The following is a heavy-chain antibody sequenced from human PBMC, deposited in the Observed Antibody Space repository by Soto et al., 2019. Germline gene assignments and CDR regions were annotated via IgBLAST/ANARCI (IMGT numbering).Heavy chain of an antibody. D-gene: IGHD1-26*01. V-gene: IGHV1-2*04. J-gene: IGHJ6*02. CDR1: GYTFTGYY. CDR2: INPNSGGT. Sequence: ASVKVSCKASGYTFTGYYMHCVRQAPGQGLEWMGWINPNSGGTNYAQKFQGWVTMTRDTSISTAYMELSRLRSDDTAVYYCARGGRVGATVSSFYYYYGMDVWGQGTTVTVSS. CDR3: ARGGRVGATVSSFYYYYGMDV.